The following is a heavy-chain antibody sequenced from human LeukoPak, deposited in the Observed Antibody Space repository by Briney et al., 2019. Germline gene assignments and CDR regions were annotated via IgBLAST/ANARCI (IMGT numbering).Heavy chain of an antibody. CDR3: ARGEGVAARQSWFDP. J-gene: IGHJ5*02. V-gene: IGHV1-18*04. Sequence: ASVKVSCKASGYTFSDFYIHWVRQAPGQGLEWMGWISPYNGNTNYAQKFQGRVTMTTDTSTSTAYMELRSLKSDDTAVYYCARGEGVAARQSWFDPWGQGTLVTVSS. CDR1: GYTFSDFY. D-gene: IGHD6-6*01. CDR2: ISPYNGNT.